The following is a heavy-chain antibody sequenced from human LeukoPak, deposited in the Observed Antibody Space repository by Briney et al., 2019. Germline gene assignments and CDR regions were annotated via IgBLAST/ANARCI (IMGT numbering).Heavy chain of an antibody. CDR3: ARVAAYCGGDCYPIDY. V-gene: IGHV3-21*01. Sequence: GGSLRLSCAASGFTFSSYSMNWVRQAPGKGLEWVSSISSSSSYIYYADSVKGRFIISRDNRKNSLYLQMNSLRAEDTAVYYCARVAAYCGGDCYPIDYWGQGTLVTVSS. CDR2: ISSSSSYI. D-gene: IGHD2-21*02. J-gene: IGHJ4*02. CDR1: GFTFSSYS.